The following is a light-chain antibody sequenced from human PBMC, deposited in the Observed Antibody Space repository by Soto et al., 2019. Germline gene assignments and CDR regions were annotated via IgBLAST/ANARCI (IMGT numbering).Light chain of an antibody. V-gene: IGLV2-11*01. Sequence: QSVLTQPRSVSGSPGQSVTISCTGTSSDVGGYNYVSWYQQHPGKAPKLMIYDVSKRPSGVPDRFSGSKSGNTASLTISGLQAEDEADYYCCSYAGSYTPWVFGGGTPLTVL. CDR2: DVS. CDR1: SSDVGGYNY. CDR3: CSYAGSYTPWV. J-gene: IGLJ3*02.